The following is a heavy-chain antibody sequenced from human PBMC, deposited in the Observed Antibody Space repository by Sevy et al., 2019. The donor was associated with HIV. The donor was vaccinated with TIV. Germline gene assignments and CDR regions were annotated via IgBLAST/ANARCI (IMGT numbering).Heavy chain of an antibody. V-gene: IGHV3-7*01. J-gene: IGHJ4*02. CDR2: IKQDGSVT. CDR3: VRAVAADGSF. D-gene: IGHD6-13*01. Sequence: GGSLRLSCAASGFSLNTYWMSWVRQAPGKGLEWVANIKQDGSVTYYVDSVKGRFTISRDNARNFRFLQMNGLRAEDTARYYCVRAVAADGSFWGQGTLVTVSS. CDR1: GFSLNTYW.